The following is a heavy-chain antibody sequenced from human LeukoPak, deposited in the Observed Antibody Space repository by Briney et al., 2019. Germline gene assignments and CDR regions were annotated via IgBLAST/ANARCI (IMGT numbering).Heavy chain of an antibody. CDR1: GFTFSSYG. CDR2: IWYEGNTK. J-gene: IGHJ3*02. CDR3: ARGWGSSVYASAFDI. Sequence: GTSLRLSCAASGFTFSSYGMHWVRQAPGKGLEWVALIWYEGNTKKYADSVKGRITISRDNSKNTLYLEMNSLRAEGTAVYYCARGWGSSVYASAFDIWGQGTMVTISS. V-gene: IGHV3-33*01. D-gene: IGHD3-22*01.